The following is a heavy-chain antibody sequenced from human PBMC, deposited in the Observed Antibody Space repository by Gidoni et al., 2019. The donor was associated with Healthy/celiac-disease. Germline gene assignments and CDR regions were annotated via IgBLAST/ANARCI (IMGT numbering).Heavy chain of an antibody. CDR3: AKDPKSRLSNRSIYYYGMDV. V-gene: IGHV3-30*18. CDR2: ISYDGSNK. D-gene: IGHD6-25*01. Sequence: QVQLVESGGGVVQPGRSLRLSCAAYGLTFSSYGMHWFRQAPGKGLEWVAFISYDGSNKDYAESGKGRFTISRDNSKNTLYLQMNSLRAEDTAVYYCAKDPKSRLSNRSIYYYGMDVWGQGTTVTVSS. J-gene: IGHJ6*02. CDR1: GLTFSSYG.